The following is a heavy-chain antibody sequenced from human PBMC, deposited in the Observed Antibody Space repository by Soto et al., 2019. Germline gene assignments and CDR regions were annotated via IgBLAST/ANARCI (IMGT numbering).Heavy chain of an antibody. V-gene: IGHV1-69*02. CDR1: GGTFSSYT. CDR2: IIPVLGIA. Sequence: QVQLVQSGAEVKKPESSVKVSCKASGGTFSSYTISWVRQAPGQGLEWMGRIIPVLGIANYAQKFQGRVTITADKSTSTVYMELSSLRSEDTAVYYCARGAPYYYYGMDVWGQGTTVTVSS. CDR3: ARGAPYYYYGMDV. J-gene: IGHJ6*02.